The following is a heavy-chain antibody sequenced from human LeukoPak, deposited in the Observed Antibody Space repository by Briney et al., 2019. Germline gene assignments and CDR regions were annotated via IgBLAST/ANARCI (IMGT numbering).Heavy chain of an antibody. CDR1: GFTFSEYW. CDR2: IKGDGSKI. D-gene: IGHD2-15*01. V-gene: IGHV3-7*01. Sequence: GGSLRLSCGASGFTFSEYWMSWVRQAPGRGPEWVANIKGDGSKIYYVDSVRGRFTISRDNDKNSLYLQMNNLRVEDTAVYHCARDGSCFDFWGQGALVTVSS. CDR3: ARDGSCFDF. J-gene: IGHJ4*02.